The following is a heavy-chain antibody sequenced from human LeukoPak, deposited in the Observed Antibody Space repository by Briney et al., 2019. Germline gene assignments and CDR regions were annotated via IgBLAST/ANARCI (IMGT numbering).Heavy chain of an antibody. J-gene: IGHJ6*03. V-gene: IGHV1-2*02. Sequence: ASVKVSCKASGYTFTSYYMHWVRQAPGQGLEWMGWINPNSGGTNYAQKFQGRVTMTRDTSISTAYMELSRLRSDDTAVYYCARDFLRFLEWKRYYMDVWGKGITVTVSS. D-gene: IGHD3-3*01. CDR1: GYTFTSYY. CDR2: INPNSGGT. CDR3: ARDFLRFLEWKRYYMDV.